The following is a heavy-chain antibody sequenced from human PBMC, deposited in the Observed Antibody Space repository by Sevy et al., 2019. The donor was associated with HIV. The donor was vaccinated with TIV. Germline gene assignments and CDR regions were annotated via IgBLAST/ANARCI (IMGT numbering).Heavy chain of an antibody. D-gene: IGHD2-2*01. CDR1: GFTFSSYA. V-gene: IGHV3-64D*06. Sequence: GGSLRLSCSASGFTFSSYAMHWVRQAPGKGLEYVSAISSNGGSTYYADSVKGRFTISRDNYKNTLYLQMSSLRAEDTAVYYCVKELGYCSSTSCLKYYYYYMDVWGKGTTVTVSS. CDR2: ISSNGGST. CDR3: VKELGYCSSTSCLKYYYYYMDV. J-gene: IGHJ6*03.